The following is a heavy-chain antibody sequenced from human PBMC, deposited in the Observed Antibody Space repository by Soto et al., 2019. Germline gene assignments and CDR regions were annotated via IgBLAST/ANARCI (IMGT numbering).Heavy chain of an antibody. J-gene: IGHJ6*02. V-gene: IGHV1-46*01. D-gene: IGHD6-13*01. CDR3: ASTDSSSWYRYYYGMDV. CDR2: INPSGGST. CDR1: GYTFTSYY. Sequence: ASVKVSCKASGYTFTSYYMHWVRQAPGQGLEWMGIINPSGGSTSYAQKFQGRVTMTRDTSTGTVYMELSSLRSEDTAVYYCASTDSSSWYRYYYGMDVWGQGTTVTVSS.